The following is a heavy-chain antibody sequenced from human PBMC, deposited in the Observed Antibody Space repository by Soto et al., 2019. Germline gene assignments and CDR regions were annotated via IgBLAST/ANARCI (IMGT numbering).Heavy chain of an antibody. CDR3: TKGLYSSGWYGGVNYFDY. V-gene: IGHV3-23*01. J-gene: IGHJ4*02. Sequence: EVQLLESGGGLVQPGGSLRLSCAASGFTFSSYAMSWVRQAPGKGLEWVSALSGSGGSTYYADSVKGRFTSSRDNSKNTLYLQMNSLGAEDTAVYYCTKGLYSSGWYGGVNYFDYWGQGTLGTVSS. CDR2: LSGSGGST. CDR1: GFTFSSYA. D-gene: IGHD6-19*01.